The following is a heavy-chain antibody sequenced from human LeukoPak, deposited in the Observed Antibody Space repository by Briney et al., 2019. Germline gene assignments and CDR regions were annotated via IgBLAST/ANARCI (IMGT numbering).Heavy chain of an antibody. Sequence: KAGGSPRLSCAASGFTFSSYSMNWVRQAPGKGLEWVSSISSSSSYIYYADSVKGRFTISRDNAKNSLYLQMNSLRAEDTAVYYCARPHTGTELYLGMDVWGQGTTVTVSS. V-gene: IGHV3-21*01. CDR2: ISSSSSYI. J-gene: IGHJ6*02. D-gene: IGHD3-10*01. CDR1: GFTFSSYS. CDR3: ARPHTGTELYLGMDV.